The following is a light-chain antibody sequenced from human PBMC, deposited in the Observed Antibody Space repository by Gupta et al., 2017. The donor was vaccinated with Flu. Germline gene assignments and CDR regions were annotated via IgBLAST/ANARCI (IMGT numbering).Light chain of an antibody. CDR1: SSDVGSYNS. CDR2: DGT. V-gene: IGLV2-14*03. Sequence: TSSDVGSYNSVSWYQQHPDTTPKLIIYDGTKRPSVISNRFSGSKSGNTASLTISVLQADDESTYYCSSDTSSSTWVFGGGTKLTVL. J-gene: IGLJ3*02. CDR3: SSDTSSSTWV.